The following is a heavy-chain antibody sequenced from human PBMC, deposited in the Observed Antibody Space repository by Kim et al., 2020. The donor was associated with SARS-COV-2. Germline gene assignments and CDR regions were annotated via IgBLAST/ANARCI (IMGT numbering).Heavy chain of an antibody. V-gene: IGHV1-18*01. J-gene: IGHJ4*02. D-gene: IGHD1-1*01. CDR2: T. CDR3: ARTESYTNSPDY. Sequence: TNAANKVQGRLTMATDASTNTAYMELMSLTSDDTAVYYCARTESYTNSPDYWGQGTLVTVSS.